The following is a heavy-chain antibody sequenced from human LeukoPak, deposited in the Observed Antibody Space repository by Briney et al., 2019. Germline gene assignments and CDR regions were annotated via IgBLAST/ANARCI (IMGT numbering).Heavy chain of an antibody. V-gene: IGHV4-34*01. CDR2: INHSGST. CDR1: GGSFSGYY. J-gene: IGHJ4*02. CDR3: ARAGATGRGTFDY. D-gene: IGHD1-14*01. Sequence: KPSETLSLTCAVYGGSFSGYYWSWIRQPAGKGLEWIGEINHSGSTNYNPSLKSRVTISVDTSKNQFSLKLSSVTAADTAVYYCARAGATGRGTFDYWGQGTLVTVSS.